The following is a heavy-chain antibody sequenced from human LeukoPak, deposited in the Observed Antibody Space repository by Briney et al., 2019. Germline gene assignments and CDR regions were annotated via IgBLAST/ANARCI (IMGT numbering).Heavy chain of an antibody. Sequence: ASVKVSYKASGYTFTGYYMHWVRQAPGQGLEWMGWINPNSGGTNYAQKFQGRVTMTRDTSISTAYMELSRLRSDDTAVYYCARVTLIMVRGVIITSWFDPWGQGTLVTVSS. CDR1: GYTFTGYY. D-gene: IGHD3-10*01. V-gene: IGHV1-2*02. CDR2: INPNSGGT. J-gene: IGHJ5*02. CDR3: ARVTLIMVRGVIITSWFDP.